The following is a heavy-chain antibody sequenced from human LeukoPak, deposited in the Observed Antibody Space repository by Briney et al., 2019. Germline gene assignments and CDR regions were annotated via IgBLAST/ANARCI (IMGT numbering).Heavy chain of an antibody. J-gene: IGHJ4*02. V-gene: IGHV3-74*01. D-gene: IGHD3-22*01. CDR3: SRGLVGYYHDSSTYPDS. Sequence: GKSLRLSCAASGFTFNRYWIHWVRQAPGKGLEWVSRINPDGSTTTYADSVKGRFTISRDNAKNMLYLQLDSLTAEDTAVYYCSRGLVGYYHDSSTYPDSWGQGTLVTVSS. CDR2: INPDGSTT. CDR1: GFTFNRYW.